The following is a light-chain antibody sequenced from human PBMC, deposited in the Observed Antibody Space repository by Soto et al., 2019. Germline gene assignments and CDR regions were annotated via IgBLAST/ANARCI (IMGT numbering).Light chain of an antibody. V-gene: IGLV2-14*01. CDR3: TSYTTANTLA. Sequence: QSALTQPASVSGSPGQSITISCTGTSSDFGAYNYVSWFQQYAGKAPKCVIYDVYNRPSGVSNRFSGSKSGNMASLTISGLQAEDEGDYYCTSYTTANTLALGGGTKLTVL. J-gene: IGLJ2*01. CDR2: DVY. CDR1: SSDFGAYNY.